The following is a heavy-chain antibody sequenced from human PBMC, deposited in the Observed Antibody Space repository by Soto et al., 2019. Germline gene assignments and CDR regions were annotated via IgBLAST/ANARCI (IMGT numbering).Heavy chain of an antibody. CDR1: GGSFRGYY. CDR3: ARDKITGLFDY. D-gene: IGHD2-8*02. CDR2: INHSGST. Sequence: PSEILSLTCAVYGGSFRGYYWSWIRQPPGKGLEWIGEINHSGSTNYNPSLKSRVTISVDTSKNQFSLKLTSVTAADTAVYYCARDKITGLFDYWGQGTLVTVSS. J-gene: IGHJ4*02. V-gene: IGHV4-34*01.